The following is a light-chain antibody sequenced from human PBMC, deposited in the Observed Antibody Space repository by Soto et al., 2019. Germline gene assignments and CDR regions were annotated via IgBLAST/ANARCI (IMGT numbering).Light chain of an antibody. CDR3: QQGYSTTLT. V-gene: IGKV1-39*01. J-gene: IGKJ4*01. CDR2: AAS. Sequence: DIQMTQSPSSLSASVGDRVTIACRASQTLDSYLNWYQKKPGKAPKILIYAASSLQSGVPSRFSGSGSGTDFNLTISSLQTEDFATYYCQQGYSTTLTFGGGTKVDIK. CDR1: QTLDSY.